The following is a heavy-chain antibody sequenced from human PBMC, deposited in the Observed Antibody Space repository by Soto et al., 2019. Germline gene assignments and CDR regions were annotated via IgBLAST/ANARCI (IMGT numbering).Heavy chain of an antibody. J-gene: IGHJ4*02. Sequence: EVQLVESGGGLVQPGGSLRLSCAASGFTFSSYWMSWVRQAPGKGLEWVANIKQDGSEKYYVDSVKGRFTISRDNAKNSLYLQMNSLRAEDTAVYYCARILAIRQLWLSAFFDYWGQGTLVTVSS. D-gene: IGHD5-18*01. CDR1: GFTFSSYW. CDR3: ARILAIRQLWLSAFFDY. V-gene: IGHV3-7*01. CDR2: IKQDGSEK.